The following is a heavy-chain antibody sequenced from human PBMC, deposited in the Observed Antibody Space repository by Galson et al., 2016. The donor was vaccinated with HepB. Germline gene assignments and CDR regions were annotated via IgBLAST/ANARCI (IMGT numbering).Heavy chain of an antibody. CDR3: ARERVTSWAEYDQYGLDV. CDR1: GFTFSRHE. V-gene: IGHV3-48*03. CDR2: ISNTGNTQ. D-gene: IGHD2-21*02. J-gene: IGHJ6*02. Sequence: SLRLSCAASGFTFSRHEMFWVRQAPGKGLEWVSYISNTGNTQRYADSMMGRLTISRDNAESSLYLQMSSLRVEDTGVYYCARERVTSWAEYDQYGLDVWGQWTTVIVSS.